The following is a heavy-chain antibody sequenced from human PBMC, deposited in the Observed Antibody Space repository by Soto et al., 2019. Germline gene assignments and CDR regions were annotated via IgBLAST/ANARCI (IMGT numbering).Heavy chain of an antibody. CDR2: MYYGGTT. D-gene: IGHD6-25*01. J-gene: IGHJ5*02. CDR3: AVVDSTGNWFGP. V-gene: IGHV4-39*01. Sequence: SETLSLTCTVSGGSISSSDFYWGWLRQTPGKGLEFIGSMYYGGTTYYNPSLKSRVTISVDTSKNQFTLKLISVTAADTAVYYCAVVDSTGNWFGPWGEGALVTVSS. CDR1: GGSISSSDFY.